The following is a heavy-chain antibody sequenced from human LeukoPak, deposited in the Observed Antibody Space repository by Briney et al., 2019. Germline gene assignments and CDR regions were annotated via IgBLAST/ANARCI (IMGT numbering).Heavy chain of an antibody. J-gene: IGHJ4*02. D-gene: IGHD6-19*01. V-gene: IGHV4-34*01. CDR1: GGSFSGYY. CDR3: ARVRTSKQWLAESKYFDY. CDR2: INHSGST. Sequence: SETLSLTCAVYGGSFSGYYWSWIRQPPGKGLEWIGEINHSGSTNYNPSLKSRVTISVDTSKNQFSLKLSSVTAADTAVYYCARVRTSKQWLAESKYFDYWGQGTLVTVSS.